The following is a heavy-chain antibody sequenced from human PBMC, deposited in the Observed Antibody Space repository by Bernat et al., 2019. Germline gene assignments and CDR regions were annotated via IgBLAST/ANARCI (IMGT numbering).Heavy chain of an antibody. CDR2: ISYDGSNK. Sequence: QAQLVESGGGVVQPGRSLRLSCAASGFTFSSYGMHWVRQAPGKGLEWVAVISYDGSNKYYADSVKGRFTISRDNSKNTLYLQMNSLRAEDTAVYYCAKDYATSMDYWGQGTLVTVSS. V-gene: IGHV3-30*18. CDR3: AKDYATSMDY. CDR1: GFTFSSYG. J-gene: IGHJ4*02. D-gene: IGHD1-26*01.